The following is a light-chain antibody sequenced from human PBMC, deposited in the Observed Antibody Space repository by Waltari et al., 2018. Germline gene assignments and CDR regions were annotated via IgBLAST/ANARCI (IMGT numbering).Light chain of an antibody. V-gene: IGKV3-20*01. CDR3: QQYDSSPHNT. CDR1: QSITSNS. J-gene: IGKJ1*01. Sequence: DIVLTHSPGTLSLSPGERATLSCRASQSITSNSLAWYQQKHGQAPRLLIYGASSRATCIPDRFSGSRSGTDFTLTISRLEPEDFAVYYCQQYDSSPHNTFGQGTKVEIK. CDR2: GAS.